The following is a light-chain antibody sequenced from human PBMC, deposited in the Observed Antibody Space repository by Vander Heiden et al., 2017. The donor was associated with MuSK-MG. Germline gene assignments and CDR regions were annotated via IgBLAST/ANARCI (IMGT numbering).Light chain of an antibody. V-gene: IGKV3-20*01. CDR3: QQYGSSPQYT. J-gene: IGKJ2*01. CDR1: QSVSSSY. Sequence: EIVLTQSPGHLSLSPGERATLSCRASQSVSSSYLAWYQQKPGQAPRLLIYGASSRATGIPDRFSGSGSGTDFTLTISRLEPEDFAVYYCQQYGSSPQYTFGQGTKLEIK. CDR2: GAS.